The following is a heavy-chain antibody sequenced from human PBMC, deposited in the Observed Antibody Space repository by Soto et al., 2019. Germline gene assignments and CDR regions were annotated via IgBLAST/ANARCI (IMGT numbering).Heavy chain of an antibody. CDR1: GFTFRNYY. CDR2: VDSSGRNS. Sequence: EVQLVESGGSVVHPGGSLRLSCAASGFTFRNYYMHWVRQAPGKGLVWVARVDSSGRNSAYADSVKGRFTISRDNANNTLFLQMESLAAEDTAVYYCTREQYTLNHAGYWGQGTQVTVSS. CDR3: TREQYTLNHAGY. J-gene: IGHJ1*01. V-gene: IGHV3-74*01. D-gene: IGHD2-2*02.